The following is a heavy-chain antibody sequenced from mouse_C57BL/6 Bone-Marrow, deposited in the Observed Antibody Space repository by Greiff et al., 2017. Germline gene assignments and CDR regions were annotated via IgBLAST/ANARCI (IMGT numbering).Heavy chain of an antibody. CDR3: ARITTVVATYYFDY. CDR2: ISSGRSTI. Sequence: EVMLVESGGGLVKPGGSLKLSCAASGFTFSDYGMHWVRQAPEKGLEWVAYISSGRSTIYYADTVKGRFTISRDNAKNTLFLQMTSLRSEDTAMYYCARITTVVATYYFDYWGQGTTLTVSS. J-gene: IGHJ2*01. D-gene: IGHD1-1*01. CDR1: GFTFSDYG. V-gene: IGHV5-17*01.